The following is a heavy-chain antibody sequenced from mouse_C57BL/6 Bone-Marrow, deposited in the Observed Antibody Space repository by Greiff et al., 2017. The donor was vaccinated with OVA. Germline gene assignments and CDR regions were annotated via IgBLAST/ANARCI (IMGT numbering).Heavy chain of an antibody. CDR2: IYPGDGDT. CDR1: GYAFSSYW. CDR3: AREGNWGSFAY. J-gene: IGHJ3*01. D-gene: IGHD4-1*01. V-gene: IGHV1-80*01. Sequence: VQLQQSGAELVKPGASVKISCKASGYAFSSYWMNWVKQRPGKGLEWIGQIYPGDGDTKYTGKFKGKATLTADTSSGTAYMQLSSLTSEDSAVYFCAREGNWGSFAYWGQGTLVTVSA.